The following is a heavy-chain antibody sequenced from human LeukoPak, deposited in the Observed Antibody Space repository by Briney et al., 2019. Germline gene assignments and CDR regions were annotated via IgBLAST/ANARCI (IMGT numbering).Heavy chain of an antibody. D-gene: IGHD3-10*01. CDR2: ISANGDNT. V-gene: IGHV3-23*01. CDR3: ANYYGSGSYADY. CDR1: GFTFSNYA. Sequence: GGSLRLSCAASGFTFSNYAMTWIRQAPGKGLEWVSGISANGDNTYYADSVKGRFTISRDNSKNTLCLQMNSLRAEDTAVYYCANYYGSGSYADYWDQGALVTVSS. J-gene: IGHJ4*02.